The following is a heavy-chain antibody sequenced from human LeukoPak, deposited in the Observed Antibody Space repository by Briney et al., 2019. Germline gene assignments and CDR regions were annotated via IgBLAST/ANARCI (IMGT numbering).Heavy chain of an antibody. V-gene: IGHV4-59*01. CDR2: IYYSGST. CDR1: GGFISSYY. D-gene: IGHD3-10*01. Sequence: SETLSLTCTVSGGFISSYYWSWIRQPPGKGLEWIGYIYYSGSTNYNPSLKSRVTISVDTSKNQFSLKLSSVTAADTAVYYCARDSKNYYGSGSYYYYYYGMDVWGKGTTVTVSS. CDR3: ARDSKNYYGSGSYYYYYYGMDV. J-gene: IGHJ6*04.